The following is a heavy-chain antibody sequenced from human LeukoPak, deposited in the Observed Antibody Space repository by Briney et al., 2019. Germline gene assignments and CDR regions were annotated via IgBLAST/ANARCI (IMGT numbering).Heavy chain of an antibody. CDR3: ARGGRGYSYGGAFDI. CDR2: ISSSSSTI. CDR1: GFTFSSYS. D-gene: IGHD5-18*01. J-gene: IGHJ3*02. V-gene: IGHV3-48*01. Sequence: PGGSLRLSCAASGFTFSSYSMKWVRQAPGKGLEWVSYISSSSSTIYYADSVKGRFTISRDNAKNSLYLQMNSLRAEDTAVYYCARGGRGYSYGGAFDIWGQGTMVTVSS.